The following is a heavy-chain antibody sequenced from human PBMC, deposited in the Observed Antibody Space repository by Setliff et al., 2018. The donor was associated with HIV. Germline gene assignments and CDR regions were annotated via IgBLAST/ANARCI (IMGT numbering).Heavy chain of an antibody. D-gene: IGHD4-17*01. V-gene: IGHV4-59*01. CDR3: ARDRPPSTVDMLGAFDR. J-gene: IGHJ3*02. CDR2: IYYTGTT. CDR1: RGSISRYY. Sequence: SETLSLTCTVSRGSISRYYWSWIRQPPGKGLEGIGYIYYTGTTKYNPSLKSRVTISVGTSKNQLSLNLSSLTAADTAVYYCARDRPPSTVDMLGAFDRWGQGTMVTVSS.